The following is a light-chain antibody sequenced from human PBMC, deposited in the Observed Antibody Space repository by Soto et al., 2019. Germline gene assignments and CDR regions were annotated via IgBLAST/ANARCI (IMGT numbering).Light chain of an antibody. CDR1: QSVSSN. V-gene: IGKV3-15*01. CDR2: GAS. CDR3: QQYNNWPRAT. Sequence: EIVMTQSPATLSVSPGERATLSCRASQSVSSNLAWYQQKPGQAPRLLIYGASTRATGIPARFSGSGSGTEFTLTISSLQSEDFAVYYCQQYNNWPRATFGGGPKVDIK. J-gene: IGKJ4*01.